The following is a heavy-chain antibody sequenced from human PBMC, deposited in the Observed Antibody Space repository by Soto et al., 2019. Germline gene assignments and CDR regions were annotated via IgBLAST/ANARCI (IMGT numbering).Heavy chain of an antibody. J-gene: IGHJ5*02. V-gene: IGHV3-23*01. CDR3: ARELVCGTASCYGWFEP. D-gene: IGHD2-2*01. CDR1: GFTSTRDC. Sequence: AGSLILSWETSGFTSTRDCMSWVRQPPGKGLEWVSIISGSGVSTYYGDSVKGRFTISRDNSKNTLFLQMNSLRAEDTAVYYCARELVCGTASCYGWFEPWGQGTLVTVSS. CDR2: ISGSGVST.